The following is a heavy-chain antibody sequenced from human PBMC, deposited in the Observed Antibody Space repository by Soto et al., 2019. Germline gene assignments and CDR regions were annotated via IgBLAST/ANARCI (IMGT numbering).Heavy chain of an antibody. D-gene: IGHD2-8*02. CDR2: INHSGST. J-gene: IGHJ4*02. V-gene: IGHV4-34*01. CDR3: ARDKITGLFDY. Sequence: QVQLQQGGAGLLKPSETLSLTCAVYGGAFSGYYWTWIRQPPGTGLEWIGEINHSGSTNYNPSLKSRVTISVDTSKNQFSLKLTSVTAAVTAVYYCARDKITGLFDYWGQGTLVTVSS. CDR1: GGAFSGYY.